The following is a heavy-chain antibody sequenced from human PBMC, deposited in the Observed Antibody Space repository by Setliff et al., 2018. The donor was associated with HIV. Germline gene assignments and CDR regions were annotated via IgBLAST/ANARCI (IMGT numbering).Heavy chain of an antibody. CDR2: INPNTGST. J-gene: IGHJ4*02. V-gene: IGHV1-46*01. CDR3: AEVACSPDSCFLDY. CDR1: GSTFITYH. Sequence: ASVKVSCKAFGSTFITYHVHWVRQAPGQGLEWMGIINPNTGSTSYAQKFQGRVTMTWDTSSGTVYMDLNSLKSEDTAVYYCAEVACSPDSCFLDYWGQGTLVTVSS. D-gene: IGHD2-15*01.